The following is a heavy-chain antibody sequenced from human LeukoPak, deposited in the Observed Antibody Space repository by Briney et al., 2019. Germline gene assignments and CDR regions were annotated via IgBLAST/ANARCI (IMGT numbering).Heavy chain of an antibody. Sequence: GGSLRLSCAASGITVSRNLMSWVRQAPGKGLEWVSVIYSGGETYYAESVKGRFTISRDNSKNTLYLQMNSLRDEDTAVYYCARDQCTSASCYSNWGQGTLVTVSS. V-gene: IGHV3-66*02. CDR1: GITVSRNL. CDR3: ARDQCTSASCYSN. D-gene: IGHD2-2*02. J-gene: IGHJ1*01. CDR2: IYSGGET.